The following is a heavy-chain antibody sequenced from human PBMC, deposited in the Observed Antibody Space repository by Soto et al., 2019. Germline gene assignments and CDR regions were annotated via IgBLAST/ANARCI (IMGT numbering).Heavy chain of an antibody. CDR3: AGGEGYCSGGTSYRWFDP. CDR1: GYTFTKYA. J-gene: IGHJ5*02. V-gene: IGHV1-3*01. Sequence: ASVRVSCKASGYTFTKYALHWVRQAPGQRLEWMGWINAGNGNTKYSQKFQGRVTITRDTSASTSYMQLSSLRSEDTAVYYCAGGEGYCSGGTSYRWFDPWGQGTMVTVYS. D-gene: IGHD2-15*01. CDR2: INAGNGNT.